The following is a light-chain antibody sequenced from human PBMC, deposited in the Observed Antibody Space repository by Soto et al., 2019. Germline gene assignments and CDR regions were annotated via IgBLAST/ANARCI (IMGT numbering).Light chain of an antibody. J-gene: IGLJ3*02. CDR3: CSYAGSYTWX. CDR1: SSDVGGYNY. CDR2: DVS. V-gene: IGLV2-11*01. Sequence: QSVLTQPRSVSGSPGQSVTISCTGTSSDVGGYNYVSWYQQHPGKAPKLMIYDVSKRPSGVPDRFSGSKSGNTASLTISGLQAEDEADYYCCSYAGSYTWXFGGGXKLXVL.